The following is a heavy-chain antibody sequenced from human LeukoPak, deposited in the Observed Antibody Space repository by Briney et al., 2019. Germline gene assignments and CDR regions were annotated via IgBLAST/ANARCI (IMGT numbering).Heavy chain of an antibody. V-gene: IGHV3-21*04. Sequence: PGGSLRLSCAASGFTFSSYSVNWVRQAPGKGLEWVSSISSSSSYIYYADSVKGRFTISRDNAKNSLYLQMNSLRAEDTAVYYCAKSEDPFPVINFDYWGQGTLVTVSS. J-gene: IGHJ4*02. CDR3: AKSEDPFPVINFDY. CDR1: GFTFSSYS. CDR2: ISSSSSYI. D-gene: IGHD3-16*02.